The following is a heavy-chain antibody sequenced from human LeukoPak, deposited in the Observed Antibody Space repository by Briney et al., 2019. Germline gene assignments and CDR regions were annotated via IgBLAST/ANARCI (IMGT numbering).Heavy chain of an antibody. J-gene: IGHJ5*02. Sequence: SETLSPTCTVSGGSISSYYWSWIRQPAGKGLEWIGRIYTSGSTNYNPSLKSRVTMSVDTSKNQFSLKLSSVTAADTAVYYCARGRVFARGSSYWLDPWGQGTLVTVSS. CDR2: IYTSGST. CDR1: GGSISSYY. CDR3: ARGRVFARGSSYWLDP. V-gene: IGHV4-4*07. D-gene: IGHD6-13*01.